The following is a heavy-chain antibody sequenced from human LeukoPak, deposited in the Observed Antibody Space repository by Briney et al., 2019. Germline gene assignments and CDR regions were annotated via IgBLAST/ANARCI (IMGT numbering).Heavy chain of an antibody. CDR1: GYTFTGYY. CDR2: INPNSGGT. CDR3: ASGLWFGELLPRVYYYYYMDV. J-gene: IGHJ6*03. Sequence: EASVKVSCKASGYTFTGYYMHWVRQAPGQGLEWMGWINPNSGGTNYAQKFQGRVTMTRDTSISTAYMELSRLRSDDTAVYYCASGLWFGELLPRVYYYYYMDVWGKGTTVTISS. V-gene: IGHV1-2*02. D-gene: IGHD3-10*01.